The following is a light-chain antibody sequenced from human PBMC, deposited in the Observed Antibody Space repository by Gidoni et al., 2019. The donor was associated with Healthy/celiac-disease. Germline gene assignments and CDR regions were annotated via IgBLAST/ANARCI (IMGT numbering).Light chain of an antibody. Sequence: IQMPQSPSSLSASVGDRVTITCRASQSISSYLNWYQQKPGKAPKLLIYAASSLQSGVPSRFSGSGSGTDFTLTIRSLQPEDFATYYCQPSYSTPLTFGGGTKVEIK. J-gene: IGKJ4*01. V-gene: IGKV1-39*01. CDR2: AAS. CDR1: QSISSY. CDR3: QPSYSTPLT.